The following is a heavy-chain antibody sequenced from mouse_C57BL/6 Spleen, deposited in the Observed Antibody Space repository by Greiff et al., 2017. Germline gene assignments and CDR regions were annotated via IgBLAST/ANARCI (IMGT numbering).Heavy chain of an antibody. J-gene: IGHJ2*01. CDR2: INPGSGGT. D-gene: IGHD2-2*01. Sequence: LVESGAELVRPGTSVKVSCKASGYAFTNYLIEWVKQRPGQGLEWIGVINPGSGGTNYNEKFKGKATLTADKSSSTAYMQLSSLTSEDSAVYFCARKTSTMVTTGDYRGQGTTLTVS. V-gene: IGHV1-54*01. CDR3: ARKTSTMVTTGDY. CDR1: GYAFTNYL.